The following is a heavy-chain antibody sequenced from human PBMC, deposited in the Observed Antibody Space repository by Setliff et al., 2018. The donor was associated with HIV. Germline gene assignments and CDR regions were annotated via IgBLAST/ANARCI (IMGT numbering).Heavy chain of an antibody. CDR1: GGSISSYY. V-gene: IGHV4-4*07. D-gene: IGHD4-17*01. CDR3: ASPTTVTGDAFDI. CDR2: IYTSGST. Sequence: SETLSLTCTVSGGSISSYYWSWIRQPAGKGLEWIGHIYTSGSTNYNPSLESRVTTSVDTSKKQFSLKLRSVTAADTAVYYCASPTTVTGDAFDIWGQGTMVTVSS. J-gene: IGHJ3*02.